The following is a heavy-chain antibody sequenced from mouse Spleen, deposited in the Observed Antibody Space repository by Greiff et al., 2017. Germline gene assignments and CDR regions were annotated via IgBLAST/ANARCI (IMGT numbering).Heavy chain of an antibody. J-gene: IGHJ2*01. CDR2: IYPGSGST. Sequence: QVQLKQPGAELVKPGASVKMSCKASGYTFTSCWITWVKQRPGQGLEWIGDIYPGSGSTNYNEKFKSKATLTVDTSSSTAYMQLSSLTSEDSAVYYCARENYGSSLDYWGQGTTLTVSS. CDR3: ARENYGSSLDY. D-gene: IGHD1-1*01. V-gene: IGHV1-55*01. CDR1: GYTFTSCW.